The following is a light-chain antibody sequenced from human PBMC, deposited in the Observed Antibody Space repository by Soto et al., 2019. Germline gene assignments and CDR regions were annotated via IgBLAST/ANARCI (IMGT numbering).Light chain of an antibody. V-gene: IGLV2-14*01. CDR1: SSDDGGYNY. Sequence: QSVLTQPASVSGSPGQSITISCTGTSSDDGGYNYVSWYQQHPGKAPKLMIYEVSNLPSGVSNRFSGSKSGNTASLTISGIQAGDKAVYHCSSYTSSSTYVFGTGTKVTVL. CDR2: EVS. CDR3: SSYTSSSTYV. J-gene: IGLJ1*01.